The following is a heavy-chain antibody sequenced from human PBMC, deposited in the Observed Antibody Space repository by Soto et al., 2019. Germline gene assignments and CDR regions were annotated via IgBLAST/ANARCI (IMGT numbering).Heavy chain of an antibody. CDR2: INPSGGST. D-gene: IGHD4-4*01. J-gene: IGHJ4*02. Sequence: PSVKVSCKASGYTFTSYYMHWVRQAPGQGLEWMGIINPSGGSTSYAQKFQGRVTMTRDTSTSTVYMELSSLRSEDTAVYYCASLMTSGGTDFDYWGQGTLVTVSS. CDR1: GYTFTSYY. CDR3: ASLMTSGGTDFDY. V-gene: IGHV1-46*01.